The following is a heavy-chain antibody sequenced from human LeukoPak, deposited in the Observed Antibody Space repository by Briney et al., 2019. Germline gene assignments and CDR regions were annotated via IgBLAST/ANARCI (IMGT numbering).Heavy chain of an antibody. CDR3: ARAGSFRFDL. CDR1: VVTFSSSW. Sequence: GSLRLSCAASVVTFSSSWGHWVRQAPGKGLVCGSRINPDGGTTHYGDSVQGQFTISRDNAKNTLYLQLNSLRAEHTAVYPCARAGSFRFDLWGQGILVTVSS. J-gene: IGHJ5*02. CDR2: INPDGGTT. V-gene: IGHV3-74*01. D-gene: IGHD3-10*01.